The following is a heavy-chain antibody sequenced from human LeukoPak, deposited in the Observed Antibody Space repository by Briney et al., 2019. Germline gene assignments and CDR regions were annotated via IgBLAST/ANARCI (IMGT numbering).Heavy chain of an antibody. J-gene: IGHJ3*02. V-gene: IGHV1-18*01. CDR3: ARAKTLEPSPSNAFDI. CDR2: ISAYNGNT. Sequence: ASVKVSCKASGYTFTSYGYSWVRQAPGQGLEWMGWISAYNGNTKYAQKFQSRVTMTTVTSTSTAYMELRSLTFDDTAVYYCARAKTLEPSPSNAFDIWGQGTMVIVSS. D-gene: IGHD1-1*01. CDR1: GYTFTSYG.